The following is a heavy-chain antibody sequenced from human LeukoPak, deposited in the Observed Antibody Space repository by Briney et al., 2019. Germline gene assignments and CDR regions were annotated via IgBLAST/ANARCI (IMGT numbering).Heavy chain of an antibody. J-gene: IGHJ4*02. Sequence: ASVKVSCKASGYTFTSYGISWVRQAPGQGLEWMGWIITGSGNTRYSQKFQGRVTITRDTSAGTVYMELSSLRSEDTAVYYCARDFEAYFDYWGQGTLVTVSS. CDR3: ARDFEAYFDY. CDR1: GYTFTSYG. CDR2: IITGSGNT. D-gene: IGHD2/OR15-2a*01. V-gene: IGHV1-3*04.